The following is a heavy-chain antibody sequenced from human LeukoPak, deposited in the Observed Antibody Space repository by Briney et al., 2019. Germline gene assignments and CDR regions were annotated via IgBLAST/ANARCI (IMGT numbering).Heavy chain of an antibody. V-gene: IGHV4-59*08. Sequence: SETLSLTCTVSGGSISSYYWSWIRQPPGQGLEWSGYIYYSGRTNYNPPLKSRVTISVDTSKNQFSLKLSSVTAADTAVYYCAGTYYYDSSAPMGDYWGQGTLVTVSS. J-gene: IGHJ4*02. CDR3: AGTYYYDSSAPMGDY. CDR1: GGSISSYY. CDR2: IYYSGRT. D-gene: IGHD3-22*01.